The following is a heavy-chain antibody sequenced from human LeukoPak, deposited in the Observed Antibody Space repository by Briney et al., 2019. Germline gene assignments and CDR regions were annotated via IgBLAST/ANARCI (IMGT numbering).Heavy chain of an antibody. Sequence: PSETLSLTCTVSGGSISSGDYYWSWIRQPPGKGLEWIGYIYYSGSTYYNPSLKSRVTISVDTSKNQFSLKLSSVTAADTAVYYCARVGTYYYDSSGYYPIDYWGQGTLVTVSS. CDR1: GGSISSGDYY. CDR3: ARVGTYYYDSSGYYPIDY. D-gene: IGHD3-22*01. V-gene: IGHV4-30-4*01. CDR2: IYYSGST. J-gene: IGHJ4*02.